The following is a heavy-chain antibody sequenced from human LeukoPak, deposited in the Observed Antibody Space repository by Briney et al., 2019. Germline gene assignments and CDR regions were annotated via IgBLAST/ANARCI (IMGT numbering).Heavy chain of an antibody. J-gene: IGHJ4*02. V-gene: IGHV4-39*01. CDR1: GGSISSSSYY. Sequence: SETLSLTCTVSGGSISSSSYYWGWIRQPPGKGLEWIGSIYYSGSTYYNSSLKSRVTISVDTSKNQFSLKLSSVTAADTAVYYCARRGTVTSRKPTWVDYWGQGTLVTVSS. CDR2: IYYSGST. D-gene: IGHD4-17*01. CDR3: ARRGTVTSRKPTWVDY.